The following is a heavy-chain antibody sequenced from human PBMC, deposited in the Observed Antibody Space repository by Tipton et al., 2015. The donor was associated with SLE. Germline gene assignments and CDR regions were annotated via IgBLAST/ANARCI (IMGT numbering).Heavy chain of an antibody. V-gene: IGHV4-59*11. J-gene: IGHJ4*02. CDR1: GVSISSHY. CDR3: AGGLAVAGTRDY. Sequence: TLSLTCTVSGVSISSHYWTWIRQPPGKGLEWIGYIYYSGSTNYNPSLKSRVTISVDTSGIQFSLKMTSVTAADTAVYYCAGGLAVAGTRDYWGQGTLVTVSS. D-gene: IGHD6-19*01. CDR2: IYYSGST.